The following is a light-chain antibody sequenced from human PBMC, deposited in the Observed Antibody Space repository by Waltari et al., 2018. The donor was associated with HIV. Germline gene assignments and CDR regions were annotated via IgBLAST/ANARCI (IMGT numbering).Light chain of an antibody. J-gene: IGKJ1*01. CDR2: EAS. Sequence: VLTQSPATLSLSPGARATLSCRASQSVGTYMRWDEQKPGQAPRLLIYEASNRASGVPGRFSASGSATDFALTISNLEHEDFAVYYCQQRSRWPRTFGQGPKVEI. CDR1: QSVGTY. CDR3: QQRSRWPRT. V-gene: IGKV3-11*01.